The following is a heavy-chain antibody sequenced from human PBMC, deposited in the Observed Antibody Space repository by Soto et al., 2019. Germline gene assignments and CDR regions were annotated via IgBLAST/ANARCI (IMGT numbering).Heavy chain of an antibody. CDR2: ISGSGGST. J-gene: IGHJ4*02. Sequence: PGGSLRLSCAASGFTFSSYAMSWVRQAPGKGLEWVSAISGSGGSTYYADSVKGRFTISRDNSKNTLYLQMNSLRAEDTAVYYCAKAPICSSTSCSMVYYFDYWGQGTLVTVSS. D-gene: IGHD2-2*01. CDR3: AKAPICSSTSCSMVYYFDY. V-gene: IGHV3-23*01. CDR1: GFTFSSYA.